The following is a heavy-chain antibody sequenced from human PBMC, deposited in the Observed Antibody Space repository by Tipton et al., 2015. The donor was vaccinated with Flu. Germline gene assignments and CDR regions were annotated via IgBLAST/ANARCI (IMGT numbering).Heavy chain of an antibody. V-gene: IGHV4-59*01. J-gene: IGHJ3*02. CDR1: GGSISSYY. CDR3: ARTYGSGSRYAFDI. D-gene: IGHD3-10*01. Sequence: LRLSCTVSGGSISSYYWSWIRQPPGKGLEWIGYIYYSGSTNYNPSLKSRVTISVDTSKNQFSLKLSSVTAADTAVYYCARTYGSGSRYAFDIWGQGTMVTVSS. CDR2: IYYSGST.